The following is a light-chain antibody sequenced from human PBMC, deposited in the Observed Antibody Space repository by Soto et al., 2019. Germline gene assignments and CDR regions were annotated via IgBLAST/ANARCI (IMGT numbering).Light chain of an antibody. CDR3: QQRHNWPPLT. CDR2: DAV. CDR1: RSISVD. V-gene: IGKV3-11*01. Sequence: EIVLTQSPVTLSLSPGERATLSCRASRSISVDLAWYQQRPGQAPRLLIYDAVHRAAGIPGRFSGRGSGTNFTLTISSLDPEDFAVYYCQQRHNWPPLTFGGGSKV. J-gene: IGKJ4*01.